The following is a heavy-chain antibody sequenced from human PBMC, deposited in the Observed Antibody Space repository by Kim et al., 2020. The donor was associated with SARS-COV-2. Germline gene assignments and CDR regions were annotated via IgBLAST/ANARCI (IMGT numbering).Heavy chain of an antibody. CDR2: IDNTGGGT. CDR3: AKATEAYSGYVDF. CDR1: GFIFTTYT. J-gene: IGHJ5*01. D-gene: IGHD3-22*01. V-gene: IGHV3-23*01. Sequence: GGSLRLSCGASGFIFTTYTMSWVRQAPGKGLEWVAAIDNTGGGTYYADSVRGRFTISRDNSRNTVFLQMRSLRAEDTAIYYCAKATEAYSGYVDFWGQG.